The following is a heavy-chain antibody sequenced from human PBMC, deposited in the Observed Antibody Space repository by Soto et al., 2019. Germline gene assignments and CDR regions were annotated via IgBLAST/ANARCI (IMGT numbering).Heavy chain of an antibody. CDR2: IYYSGST. V-gene: IGHV4-39*01. Sequence: QLQLQESGPGLVKPSETLSLTCTVSGGSISSSSYYWGWIRQPPGKGLEWIGSIYYSGSTYYNPSLKSRVTISVDTSKNQLSLKLSSVTAADTAVYYCARPAVAKILQHPFDYWGQGTLVTVSS. D-gene: IGHD6-19*01. J-gene: IGHJ4*02. CDR3: ARPAVAKILQHPFDY. CDR1: GGSISSSSYY.